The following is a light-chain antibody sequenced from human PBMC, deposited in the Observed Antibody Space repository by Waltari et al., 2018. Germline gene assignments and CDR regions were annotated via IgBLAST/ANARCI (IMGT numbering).Light chain of an antibody. V-gene: IGLV2-14*01. CDR2: EVS. Sequence: QSALTQPASVSGSPGQSITISCTGTSSDVGGYDFVSWYQHHPGNAPKLMIYEVSHRPSAVSNRFSGSKSGNTASLTISGLQAEDEANYYCSSYRSSSTLGVFGGGTKLTVL. CDR3: SSYRSSSTLGV. J-gene: IGLJ3*02. CDR1: SSDVGGYDF.